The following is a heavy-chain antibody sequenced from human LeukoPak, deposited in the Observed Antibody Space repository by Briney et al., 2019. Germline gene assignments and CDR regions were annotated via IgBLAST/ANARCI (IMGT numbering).Heavy chain of an antibody. CDR2: IYYSGST. J-gene: IGHJ4*02. CDR1: GGSISSYY. V-gene: IGHV4-59*01. D-gene: IGHD2-2*01. CDR3: ARYCSSTSCYYEYYFDY. Sequence: SQTLSLTCTVSGGSISSYYWSWIRQPPGKGLEWIGYIYYSGSTNYNPSLKSRVTISVDTSKNQFSLKLSSVTAADTAVYYCARYCSSTSCYYEYYFDYWGQGTLVTVSP.